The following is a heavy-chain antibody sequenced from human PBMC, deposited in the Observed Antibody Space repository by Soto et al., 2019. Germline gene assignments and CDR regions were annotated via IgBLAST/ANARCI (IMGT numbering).Heavy chain of an antibody. CDR2: VYYTGST. Sequence: SETLSLTCSVSGGSIRGSYWSWIRQSPGKGLEWLGYVYYTGSTNYSPSLRSRVSISVDTSKNEFSLRLSSVTAADTAVYFCARSVAVPGAHIDYWGQGTQVTVSS. J-gene: IGHJ4*02. D-gene: IGHD6-19*01. V-gene: IGHV4-59*01. CDR1: GGSIRGSY. CDR3: ARSVAVPGAHIDY.